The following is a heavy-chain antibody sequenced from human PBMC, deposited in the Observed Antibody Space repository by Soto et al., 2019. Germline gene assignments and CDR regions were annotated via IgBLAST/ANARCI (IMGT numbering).Heavy chain of an antibody. J-gene: IGHJ6*02. CDR3: AKDLIVTAYCGGDCYKYGMDV. CDR2: ISYDGSNK. CDR1: GGTYSIYG. Sequence: XGSLRRSCAASGGTYSIYGMHWVHTAPGKGLEWVAVISYDGSNKYYADSVKGRFTISRDNSENTLYLQMNSLRAEDTAVYYCAKDLIVTAYCGGDCYKYGMDVWRQGTTATVSS. D-gene: IGHD2-21*02. V-gene: IGHV3-30*18.